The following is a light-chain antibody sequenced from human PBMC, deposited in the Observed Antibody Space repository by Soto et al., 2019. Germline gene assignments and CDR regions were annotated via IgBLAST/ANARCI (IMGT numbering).Light chain of an antibody. CDR2: DVS. V-gene: IGLV2-14*03. Sequence: QSALTQPASVSGSPGQSITISCTGTSSDVGGYNYVSWYQSHPGEAPKLIIYDVSNRPSGGSDRFSGSKSGNTASLTISGLQAEDEADYYCSSYTSSISYVFGTGTKVTVL. CDR1: SSDVGGYNY. J-gene: IGLJ1*01. CDR3: SSYTSSISYV.